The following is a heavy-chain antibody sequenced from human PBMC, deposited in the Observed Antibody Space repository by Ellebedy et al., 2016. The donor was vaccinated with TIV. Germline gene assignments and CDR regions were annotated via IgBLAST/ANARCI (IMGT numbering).Heavy chain of an antibody. CDR2: VHPSGTT. Sequence: MPSETLSLTCTASDSSISADYMTWIRQAPGKGLEWIGHVHPSGTTNYNPSLKSLVTMSVDTSKNQFSLKVPSVTAADTGIYYCAWGREAYKTGYWGHGILVTVSP. D-gene: IGHD5-24*01. V-gene: IGHV4-59*01. J-gene: IGHJ4*01. CDR1: DSSISADY. CDR3: AWGREAYKTGY.